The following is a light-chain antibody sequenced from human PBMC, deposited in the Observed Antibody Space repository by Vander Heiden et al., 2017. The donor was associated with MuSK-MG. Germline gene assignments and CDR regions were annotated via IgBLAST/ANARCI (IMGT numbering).Light chain of an antibody. J-gene: IGKJ4*01. V-gene: IGKV3-20*01. CDR1: QSVSGNH. CDR3: QEHGDSPNP. Sequence: EIVLTQSPGTLSVSPGERATLSCRASQSVSGNHLAWYQQKPGQAPRVLIYGASNSVTAIPDTFTGSRSGTDFILTIRRLEPEDFAVYYCQEHGDSPNPFGGGTRVVSK. CDR2: GAS.